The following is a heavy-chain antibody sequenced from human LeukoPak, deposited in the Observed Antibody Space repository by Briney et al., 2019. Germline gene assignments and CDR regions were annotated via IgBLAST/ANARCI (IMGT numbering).Heavy chain of an antibody. J-gene: IGHJ2*01. CDR1: GFTFDDYA. CDR3: AKDSDSSGWYGWYFDL. D-gene: IGHD6-19*01. CDR2: ISWNSGSI. V-gene: IGHV3-9*01. Sequence: GGSLRLSCAASGFTFDDYAMHWVRQAPGKGLEWVSGISWNSGSIGYADSVKGRFTISRDNAKNSLYLQMNSLRAEDTALYYCAKDSDSSGWYGWYFDLWGRGTLVTVSS.